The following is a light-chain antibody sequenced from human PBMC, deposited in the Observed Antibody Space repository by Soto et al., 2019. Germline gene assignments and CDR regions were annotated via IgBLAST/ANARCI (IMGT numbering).Light chain of an antibody. J-gene: IGKJ4*02. V-gene: IGKV3-11*01. CDR2: DAS. CDR1: QSVSCY. Sequence: EIVLTQSPDTLSLSPGERATVSCRASQSVSCYLGWYQQKPGPAPRLLIYDASNRAYGVPARFRGSGSGKNFTLTIASLEPDDFAVYYCQQRSNWPYLTFGGGTRVEI. CDR3: QQRSNWPYLT.